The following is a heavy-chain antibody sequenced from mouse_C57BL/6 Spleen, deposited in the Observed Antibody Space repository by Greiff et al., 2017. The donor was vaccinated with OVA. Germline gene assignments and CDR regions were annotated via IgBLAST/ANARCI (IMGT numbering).Heavy chain of an antibody. J-gene: IGHJ1*03. CDR1: GYTFTSYW. Sequence: QVQLQQPGAELVRPGSSVKLSCKASGYTFTSYWMHWVKQRPIQGLEWIGNIDPSDSETNYNQKFKDKATLTVDKSSSTAYMQLSSLTSEYSAVYDCARSAYNSNYGYFDVWGTGTTVTVSS. V-gene: IGHV1-52*01. CDR2: IDPSDSET. D-gene: IGHD2-5*01. CDR3: ARSAYNSNYGYFDV.